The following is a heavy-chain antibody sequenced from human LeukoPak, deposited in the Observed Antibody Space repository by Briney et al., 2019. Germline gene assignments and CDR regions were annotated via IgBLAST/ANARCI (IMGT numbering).Heavy chain of an antibody. Sequence: SGGSLRLSCAASGFSFSDAWMNWVRQAPGKGLEWVGHIRSKADGGTPDYIAPVKGRFTISRDNSKNTLFLQMSRLRTEDTAVYYCARWSGSYHLPYVFDIWGQGTMVTVSS. CDR1: GFSFSDAW. CDR2: IRSKADGGTP. D-gene: IGHD1-26*01. J-gene: IGHJ3*02. V-gene: IGHV3-15*07. CDR3: ARWSGSYHLPYVFDI.